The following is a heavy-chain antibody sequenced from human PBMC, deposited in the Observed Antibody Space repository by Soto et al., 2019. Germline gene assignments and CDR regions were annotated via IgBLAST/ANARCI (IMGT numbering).Heavy chain of an antibody. V-gene: IGHV4-31*03. CDR3: AREVGDWHRGVWFDP. Sequence: QVQLQESGPGLVKPSQTLSLTCTVSGGSISSGGYYWSWIRQHPGKGLEWSGYIYYSGSTYYNPSLNPRVTISVDTSKNQCTRTLSSVTAADTAVHYCAREVGDWHRGVWFDPGGQGTLVTVSS. J-gene: IGHJ5*02. CDR2: IYYSGST. D-gene: IGHD3-10*01. CDR1: GGSISSGGYY.